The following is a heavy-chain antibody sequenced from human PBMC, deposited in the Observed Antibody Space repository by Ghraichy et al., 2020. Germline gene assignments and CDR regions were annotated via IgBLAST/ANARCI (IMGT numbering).Heavy chain of an antibody. V-gene: IGHV3-23*01. CDR1: GFTFSNFP. J-gene: IGHJ4*02. CDR3: AKKYATGHYYYFDY. CDR2: LSSSGGNT. D-gene: IGHD3-9*01. Sequence: GGSLRLSCAASGFTFSNFPLSWVRQAPGQGLEWVSSLSSSGGNTYYADNVKGRFTISRDNSKNTLYLQMNSLRVEDTALYYCAKKYATGHYYYFDYWGQRSLVTVSS.